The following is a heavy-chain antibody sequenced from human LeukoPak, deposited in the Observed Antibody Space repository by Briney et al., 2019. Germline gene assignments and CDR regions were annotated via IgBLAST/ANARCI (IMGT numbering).Heavy chain of an antibody. CDR1: GFTFSNYD. CDR2: ISSSGTYL. D-gene: IGHD6-13*01. J-gene: IGHJ4*02. CDR3: AREDASSLDY. V-gene: IGHV3-21*01. Sequence: GGSLRLSCAASGFTFSNYDINWVRRAPGKGLEWVSSISSSGTYLYYADSVKGRFTISRDNAKNSLYLQMSSLRAEDTAVYYCAREDASSLDYWGQGTLVTVSS.